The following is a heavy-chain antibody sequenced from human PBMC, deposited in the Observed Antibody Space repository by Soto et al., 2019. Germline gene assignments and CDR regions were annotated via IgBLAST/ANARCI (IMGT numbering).Heavy chain of an antibody. J-gene: IGHJ5*02. V-gene: IGHV4-4*02. CDR2: IYHSGST. CDR1: GGSISSSNW. Sequence: SETLSLTCAVSGGSISSSNWWSWVRQPPGKGLEWIGEIYHSGSTNYNPSLKSRVTISVGKSKNQFSLKLSSVTAADTAVYYCASRARLWFGELSWFDPWGQGTLVTVSS. CDR3: ASRARLWFGELSWFDP. D-gene: IGHD3-10*01.